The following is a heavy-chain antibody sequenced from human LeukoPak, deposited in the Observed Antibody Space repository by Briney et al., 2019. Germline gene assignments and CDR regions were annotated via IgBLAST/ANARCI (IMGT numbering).Heavy chain of an antibody. D-gene: IGHD2-2*01. V-gene: IGHV3-21*01. CDR1: GFTFSSYS. J-gene: IGHJ4*02. CDR2: ISSSSSYI. CDR3: ARGGVWYQPVDY. Sequence: SGGSLRLSCAASGFTFSSYSMNWVRQAPGKGLEWVSSISSSSSYIYYADSVKGRFTISRDNAKNSLYLQMNSLRAEDTAVYYCARGGVWYQPVDYWGQGTLVTVSS.